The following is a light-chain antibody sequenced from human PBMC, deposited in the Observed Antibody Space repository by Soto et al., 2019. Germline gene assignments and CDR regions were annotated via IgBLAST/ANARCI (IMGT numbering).Light chain of an antibody. J-gene: IGKJ4*01. CDR2: GAS. V-gene: IGKV3D-15*01. CDR1: ESVSSY. Sequence: EIGMTQSPATLSLSPGERATLSCRASESVSSYLAWYQQKPGQAPRLLIYGASTRATGIPARFSGSGSGTEFTLTISSLQSEDFAVYYCQQYNNWPPLTFGGGTKVDIK. CDR3: QQYNNWPPLT.